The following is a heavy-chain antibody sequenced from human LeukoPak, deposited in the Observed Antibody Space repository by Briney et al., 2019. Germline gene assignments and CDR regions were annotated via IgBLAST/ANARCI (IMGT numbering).Heavy chain of an antibody. V-gene: IGHV3-53*01. D-gene: IGHD4-11*01. CDR3: ARAPHYSNYGPYYYGMDV. CDR2: MYSGGST. CDR1: GFTVSSNY. Sequence: GGSLRLSCAASGFTVSSNYMSWVRQAPGKGLQWVSVMYSGGSTFYADSVKGRFTISRDNSKNTLYLQMNSLRAEDTAVYYCARAPHYSNYGPYYYGMDVWGQGTTVTVSS. J-gene: IGHJ6*02.